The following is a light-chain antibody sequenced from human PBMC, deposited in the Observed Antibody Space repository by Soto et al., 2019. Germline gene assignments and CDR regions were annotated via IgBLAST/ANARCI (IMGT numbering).Light chain of an antibody. J-gene: IGLJ2*01. CDR1: SSDIGTYDY. CDR2: DVS. Sequence: QSVLTQPASVSGSPGQSITISCTGTSSDIGTYDYVSWYQQHPGKVPKLLIFDVSSWPSGASNRFSGSKSGNVASLTISGLQAEDEADYYCSSYTTSSTVIFGGGTKVTVL. V-gene: IGLV2-14*03. CDR3: SSYTTSSTVI.